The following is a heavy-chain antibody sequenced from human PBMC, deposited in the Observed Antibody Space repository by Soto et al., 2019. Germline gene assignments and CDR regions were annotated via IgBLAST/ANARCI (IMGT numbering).Heavy chain of an antibody. D-gene: IGHD3-22*01. Sequence: GGSLRLSCAASGFTFSNAWMNWVRQAPGKGLEWVGRIKSKTDGGTTDYAAPVKGRFTISRDDSKNTLYLQMNSLKTEDTAVYYCTTDPSSVITVEVPDYYYYGMDVWGQGTTVTVSS. CDR1: GFTFSNAW. V-gene: IGHV3-15*07. CDR3: TTDPSSVITVEVPDYYYYGMDV. CDR2: IKSKTDGGTT. J-gene: IGHJ6*02.